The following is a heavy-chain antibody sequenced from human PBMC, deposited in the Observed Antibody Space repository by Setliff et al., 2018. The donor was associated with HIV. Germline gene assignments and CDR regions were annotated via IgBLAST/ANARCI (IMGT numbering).Heavy chain of an antibody. Sequence: ASVKVSCKASGYSFISYGITWVRQAPGQGLEWMGWISGYNGNTNYAQKLQGRVTMTTDTSTTTAYMELSSLRSEDTAVYYCARDQGDNFWSGYCLDYWGQGTLVTVSS. J-gene: IGHJ4*02. D-gene: IGHD3-3*01. CDR2: ISGYNGNT. CDR1: GYSFISYG. V-gene: IGHV1-18*01. CDR3: ARDQGDNFWSGYCLDY.